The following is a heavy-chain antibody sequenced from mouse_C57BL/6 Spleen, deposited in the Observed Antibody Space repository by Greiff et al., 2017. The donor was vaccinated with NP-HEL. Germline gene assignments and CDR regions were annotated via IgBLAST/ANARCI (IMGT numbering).Heavy chain of an antibody. Sequence: VQLKESGPGLVKPSQSLSLTCSVTGYSITSGYYWNWIRQFPGNKLEWMGYISYDGSNNYNPSLKNRISITRDTSKNQFFLKLNSVTTEDTATYYCARELGRTLDYWGQGTTLTVSS. V-gene: IGHV3-6*01. CDR3: ARELGRTLDY. CDR2: ISYDGSN. J-gene: IGHJ2*01. D-gene: IGHD4-1*01. CDR1: GYSITSGYY.